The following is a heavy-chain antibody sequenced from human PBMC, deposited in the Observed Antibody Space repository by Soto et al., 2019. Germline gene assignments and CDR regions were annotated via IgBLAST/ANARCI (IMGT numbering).Heavy chain of an antibody. CDR2: ISSSSSTI. V-gene: IGHV3-48*02. CDR3: AIEDGYNQPYYYYYYGMDV. CDR1: GFTFSSYS. Sequence: PVGSLRLSCAASGFTFSSYSMNWVRQAPGKGLEWVSYISSSSSTIYYADSVKGRFTISRDNAKNSLYLQMNSLRDEDTAVYYCAIEDGYNQPYYYYYYGMDVWGQGTTVTVSS. J-gene: IGHJ6*02. D-gene: IGHD5-12*01.